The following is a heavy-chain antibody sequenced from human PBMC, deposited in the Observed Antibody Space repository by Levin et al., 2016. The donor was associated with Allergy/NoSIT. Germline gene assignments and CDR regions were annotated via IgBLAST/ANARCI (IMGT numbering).Heavy chain of an antibody. V-gene: IGHV3-30-3*01. D-gene: IGHD5-12*01. Sequence: GESLKISCAASGFTFSSYAMHWVRQAPGKGLEWVAVISYDGSNKYYADSVKGRFTISRDNSKNTLYLQMNSLRAEDTAVYYCARTTYSGYDSHYGMDVWGQGTMVTVSS. CDR2: ISYDGSNK. CDR1: GFTFSSYA. J-gene: IGHJ6*02. CDR3: ARTTYSGYDSHYGMDV.